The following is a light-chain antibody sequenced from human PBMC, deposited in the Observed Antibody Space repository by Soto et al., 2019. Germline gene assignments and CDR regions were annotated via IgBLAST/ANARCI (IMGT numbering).Light chain of an antibody. CDR1: EILYNF. CDR2: DAF. V-gene: IGKV3-11*01. J-gene: IGKJ4*01. Sequence: EVVMRQSPATLSVSPGEGATLSCRASEILYNFLAWYQLRPGQVPRLLISDAFNRATGVPARFSGSGSGTDFTLTIDNVEPEESAVYFCQHRTKWPLTFGGGTKVDSK. CDR3: QHRTKWPLT.